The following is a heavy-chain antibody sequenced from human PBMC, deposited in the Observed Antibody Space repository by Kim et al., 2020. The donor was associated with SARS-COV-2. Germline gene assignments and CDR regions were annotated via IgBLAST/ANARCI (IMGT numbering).Heavy chain of an antibody. V-gene: IGHV1-69*13. CDR3: ARHYYDSSGPTLDAFDI. Sequence: SVKVSCKASGGTFSSYAISWVRQAPGQGLEWMGGIIPIFGTANYAQKFQGRVTITADESTSTAYMELSSLRSEDTAVYYCARHYYDSSGPTLDAFDIWGQGTMVTVSS. CDR1: GGTFSSYA. J-gene: IGHJ3*02. D-gene: IGHD3-22*01. CDR2: IIPIFGTA.